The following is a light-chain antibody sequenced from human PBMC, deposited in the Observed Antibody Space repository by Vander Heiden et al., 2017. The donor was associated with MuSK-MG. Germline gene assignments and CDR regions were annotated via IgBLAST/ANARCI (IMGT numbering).Light chain of an antibody. CDR1: ALPKNY. J-gene: IGLJ2*01. CDR2: KDS. CDR3: QSAESSGSFVV. V-gene: IGLV3-25*03. Sequence: SFELTQPPSVSVSPGQTARMSCSGHALPKNYVYWYQQKPGQAPVLMIYKDSERPSGIPERFSGSDSGTTVTLTINGVEAEDEADYYCQSAESSGSFVVFGGGTKLTVL.